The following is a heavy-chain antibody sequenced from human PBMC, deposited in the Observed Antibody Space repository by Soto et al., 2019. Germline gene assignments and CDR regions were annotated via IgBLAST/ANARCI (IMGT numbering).Heavy chain of an antibody. CDR1: GDSINSGDYD. CDR2: INHSRST. J-gene: IGHJ5*02. D-gene: IGHD5-12*01. Sequence: PFETLSLTCSVSGDSINSGDYDWTWIRQPPGKGLEWIGEINHSRSTNYNPSLKSRVTISVDTSKNQFSLKLSSVTAADTAVYYCARARGLNWFDPWGQGTLVTVSS. V-gene: IGHV4-30-4*01. CDR3: ARARGLNWFDP.